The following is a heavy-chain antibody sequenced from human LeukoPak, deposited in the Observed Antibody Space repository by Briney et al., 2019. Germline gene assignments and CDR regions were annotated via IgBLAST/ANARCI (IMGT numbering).Heavy chain of an antibody. CDR2: IYTSGST. CDR3: ARVRYGFGELLGDY. CDR1: GGSISSYY. Sequence: SETLSLTCTVSGGSISSYYWSWIRQPAGKGLEWIGRIYTSGSTNYNPSLKSRVTMSVDTSKNQFSPKLSSVTAADTAVYYCARVRYGFGELLGDYWGQGTLVTVSS. J-gene: IGHJ4*02. D-gene: IGHD3-10*01. V-gene: IGHV4-4*07.